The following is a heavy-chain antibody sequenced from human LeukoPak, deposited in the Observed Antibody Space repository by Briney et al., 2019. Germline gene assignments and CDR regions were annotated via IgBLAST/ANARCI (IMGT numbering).Heavy chain of an antibody. J-gene: IGHJ4*02. CDR1: GFTFSSCA. V-gene: IGHV3-23*01. D-gene: IGHD3-10*01. Sequence: GGSLRLSCAASGFTFSSCAMSWVRQAPGKGLEWVSAISGSGGSTYYADSVKGRFTISRDNSKNTLYLQMNSLRAEDTAVYYCAKTNTMVRGVKEGPIDYWGQGTLVTVSS. CDR2: ISGSGGST. CDR3: AKTNTMVRGVKEGPIDY.